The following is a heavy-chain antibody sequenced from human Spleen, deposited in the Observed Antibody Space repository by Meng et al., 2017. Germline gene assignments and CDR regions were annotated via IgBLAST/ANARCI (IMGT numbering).Heavy chain of an antibody. CDR2: IYWDDDK. CDR1: GFPLSTSGVG. Sequence: QFSLTESGPQLWHPALTLPRTGSVSGFPLSTSGVGVGWIRQPPGKALEWLALIYWDDDKRYSPSLKSRLTVTKDASKNQVVLTMTNMDPVDTATYYCAHGSVYGDYAFDYWGQGTLVTVSS. J-gene: IGHJ4*02. D-gene: IGHD4-17*01. V-gene: IGHV2-5*02. CDR3: AHGSVYGDYAFDY.